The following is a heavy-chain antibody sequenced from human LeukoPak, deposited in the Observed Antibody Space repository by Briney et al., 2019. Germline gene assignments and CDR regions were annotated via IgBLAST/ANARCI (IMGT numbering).Heavy chain of an antibody. Sequence: SQTLSLTCTVSGGSISGGGYYWSWIRQHPGKGLEWIGYIYYSGSTYYNPSLKSRVTISVDTSKNQFSLKLSSVTAADTAVYYCARGSYCSSTSCYAGAPYYYYGMDVWGKGTTVTVSS. CDR3: ARGSYCSSTSCYAGAPYYYYGMDV. CDR1: GGSISGGGYY. CDR2: IYYSGST. J-gene: IGHJ6*04. D-gene: IGHD2-2*01. V-gene: IGHV4-31*03.